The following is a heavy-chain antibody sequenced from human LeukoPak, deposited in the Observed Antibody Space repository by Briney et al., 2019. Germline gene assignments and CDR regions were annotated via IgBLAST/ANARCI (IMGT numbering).Heavy chain of an antibody. V-gene: IGHV4-34*01. CDR1: GFIFSTYS. CDR2: INHSGST. Sequence: GSLRLSCAASGFIFSTYSMNWVRQPPGKGLEWIGEINHSGSTNYNPSLKSRVTISVDTSKNQFSLKLSSVTAADTAVYYCARQWPYWYFDLWGRGTLVTVSS. J-gene: IGHJ2*01. CDR3: ARQWPYWYFDL. D-gene: IGHD6-19*01.